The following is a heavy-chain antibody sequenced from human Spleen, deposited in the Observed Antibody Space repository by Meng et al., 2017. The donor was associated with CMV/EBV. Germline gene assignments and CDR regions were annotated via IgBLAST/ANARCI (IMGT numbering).Heavy chain of an antibody. Sequence: GSLRLSCTVSGGSISSSTYYWGWIRQPPGRGLEWIGTISYSGSTYYNPSLKSRVTISVDTSKNQFSLKLSSVTAADTAVYYCARDLPHCSSTSCYADPDAFDIWGQGTMVTVS. J-gene: IGHJ3*02. D-gene: IGHD2-2*01. CDR2: ISYSGST. V-gene: IGHV4-39*07. CDR1: GGSISSSTYY. CDR3: ARDLPHCSSTSCYADPDAFDI.